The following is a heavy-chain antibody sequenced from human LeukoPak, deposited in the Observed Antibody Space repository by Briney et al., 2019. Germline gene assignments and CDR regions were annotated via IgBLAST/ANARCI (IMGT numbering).Heavy chain of an antibody. CDR1: GGTFSSYT. CDR3: ARDESGYSGYEHTPFDY. J-gene: IGHJ4*02. D-gene: IGHD5-12*01. Sequence: GASVKVSCKASGGTFSSYTISWVRQAPGQGLEWMGRIIPILGIANYAQKFQGRVTITADKSTSTAYMELSSLRSEDTAVYYCARDESGYSGYEHTPFDYWGQGTLVTVSS. V-gene: IGHV1-69*04. CDR2: IIPILGIA.